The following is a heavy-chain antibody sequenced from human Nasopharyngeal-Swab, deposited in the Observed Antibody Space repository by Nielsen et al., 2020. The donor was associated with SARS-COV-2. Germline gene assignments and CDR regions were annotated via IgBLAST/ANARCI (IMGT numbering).Heavy chain of an antibody. CDR1: GGSFSGYY. CDR3: ARRRTARQYWSFDL. D-gene: IGHD5-18*01. V-gene: IGHV4-34*01. J-gene: IGHJ2*01. Sequence: GSLRLSCAVYGGSFSGYYWSWIRQPPGKGLEWMAEINHSGSTNYNPSLKSRVTISVDTSKNQFSLKLISVTAADTAVYYCARRRTARQYWSFDLWGRGTLVTFSS. CDR2: INHSGST.